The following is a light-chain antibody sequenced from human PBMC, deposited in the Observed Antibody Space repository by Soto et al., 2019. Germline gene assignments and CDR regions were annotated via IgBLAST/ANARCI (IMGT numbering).Light chain of an antibody. CDR2: GNS. Sequence: QSVLTQPPSVSGAPGQRVTISCTGSSSNIGAGYDVHWYQQLPGTAPKLLIYGNSNRPSGVPDRFSGSKSGTSASLVITGLQAEDEADYYCQSYDSSLSRSVFGTGTKVTVL. V-gene: IGLV1-40*01. CDR1: SSNIGAGYD. CDR3: QSYDSSLSRSV. J-gene: IGLJ1*01.